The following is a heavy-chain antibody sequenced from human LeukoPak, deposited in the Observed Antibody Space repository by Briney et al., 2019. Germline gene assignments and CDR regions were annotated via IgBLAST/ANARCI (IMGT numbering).Heavy chain of an antibody. Sequence: SETLSLTCTVSGYSISSGYYWGWIRQPPGKGLEWIGSIYHSGSTYYNPSLKSRVTISVDTSKNQFSLKLSSVTAADTAVYYCARDRITMVRGVNLYYYGMDVWGQGTTVTVSS. CDR3: ARDRITMVRGVNLYYYGMDV. CDR2: IYHSGST. CDR1: GYSISSGYY. D-gene: IGHD3-10*01. V-gene: IGHV4-38-2*02. J-gene: IGHJ6*02.